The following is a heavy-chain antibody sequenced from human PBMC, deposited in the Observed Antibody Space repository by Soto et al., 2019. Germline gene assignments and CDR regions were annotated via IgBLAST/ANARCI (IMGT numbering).Heavy chain of an antibody. J-gene: IGHJ5*02. CDR1: GFTFSSYW. Sequence: PGGSLRLSCAASGFTFSSYWMSWVRQAPGKGLEWVSSISSSSSYIYYADSVKGRFTISRDNAKNSLYLQMNSLRAEDTAVYYCARDRFKAADGTLGWFDPWGQGTLVTVSS. CDR2: ISSSSSYI. D-gene: IGHD6-13*01. V-gene: IGHV3-21*01. CDR3: ARDRFKAADGTLGWFDP.